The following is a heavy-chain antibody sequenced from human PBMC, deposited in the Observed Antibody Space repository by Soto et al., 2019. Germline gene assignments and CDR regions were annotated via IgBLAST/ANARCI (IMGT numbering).Heavy chain of an antibody. CDR1: GFSLYTRGVG. CDR2: LYWDNTR. J-gene: IGHJ6*04. CDR3: ARYTTDTYFDV. D-gene: IGHD2-2*02. Sequence: QIALKESRPTLVNPTQTLTLTCSFSGFSLYTRGVGVGWVSQPPGKALEWLALLYWDNTRRYSPSLKNSLTIAKGTSEIQVALTMTNMEPEDTGTYYCARYTTDTYFDVWGKGTTVPVSS. V-gene: IGHV2-5*02.